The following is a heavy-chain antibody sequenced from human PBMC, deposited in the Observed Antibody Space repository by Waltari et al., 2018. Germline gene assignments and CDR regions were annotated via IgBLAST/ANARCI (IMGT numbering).Heavy chain of an antibody. Sequence: QVQLVQSGAEVKKPGASVKVSCKVSGYTLTELSMHWVRQAPGKGLEWMGGFDPEDGETIYEQKVQGRVTMTEDTSTDTAYMELSSLRSEDTAVYYCATDRPITMVRGVIDAFDIWGQGTMVTVSS. J-gene: IGHJ3*02. V-gene: IGHV1-24*01. D-gene: IGHD3-10*01. CDR1: GYTLTELS. CDR2: FDPEDGET. CDR3: ATDRPITMVRGVIDAFDI.